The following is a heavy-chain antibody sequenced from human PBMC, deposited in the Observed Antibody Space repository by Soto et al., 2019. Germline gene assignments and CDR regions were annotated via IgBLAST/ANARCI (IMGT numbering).Heavy chain of an antibody. CDR3: ARVRIAAAGFDP. Sequence: ASVKVSCKASGYTFTSYAMHWVRQAPGQRLEWMGWINAGNGNTKYSQKFQGRVTITRDTSASTAYMELSSLRSEDTAVYYCARVRIAAAGFDPWGQGIRVTVSS. D-gene: IGHD6-13*01. V-gene: IGHV1-3*01. CDR2: INAGNGNT. J-gene: IGHJ5*02. CDR1: GYTFTSYA.